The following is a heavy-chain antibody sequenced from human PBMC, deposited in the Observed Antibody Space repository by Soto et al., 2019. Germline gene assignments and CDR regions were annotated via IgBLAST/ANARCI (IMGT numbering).Heavy chain of an antibody. CDR2: MKQDGSEK. Sequence: GGSLRLSCAASGFTFSSYWMSWVRQAPGKGLEWVANMKQDGSEKYYVDSVKGWVTMTRDTSISTAYMELSRLRSDDTAVYYCARPVDDYGDYYFDYWGQGTLVTVSS. CDR1: GFTFSSYW. J-gene: IGHJ4*02. D-gene: IGHD4-17*01. V-gene: IGHV3-7*05. CDR3: ARPVDDYGDYYFDY.